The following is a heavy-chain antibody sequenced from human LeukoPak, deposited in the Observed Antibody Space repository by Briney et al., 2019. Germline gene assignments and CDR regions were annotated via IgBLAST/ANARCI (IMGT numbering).Heavy chain of an antibody. CDR3: ARVDTAMVSSEFWFDP. D-gene: IGHD5-18*01. V-gene: IGHV1-18*01. Sequence: ASVKVSCKASGYTFTSYGISWVRQAPGQGLEWMGWISAYNGNTNYAQKLQGRVTMTTDTSTSTAYMELRSLRSDDTAVYYCARVDTAMVSSEFWFDPWSQGTLVTVSS. J-gene: IGHJ5*02. CDR2: ISAYNGNT. CDR1: GYTFTSYG.